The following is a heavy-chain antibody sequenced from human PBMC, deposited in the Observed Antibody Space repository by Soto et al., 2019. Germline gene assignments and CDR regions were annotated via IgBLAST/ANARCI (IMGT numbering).Heavy chain of an antibody. CDR3: ANRLYYYDSSGPYGMDV. CDR2: ISGSGGST. V-gene: IGHV3-23*01. J-gene: IGHJ6*02. Sequence: GGSLRISCAASGFNFSSYAISRVRQAPGKGLEWVSAISGSGGSTYYADSVKGRFTISRDNSKNTPYLQMNSLRAEDTAVYYCANRLYYYDSSGPYGMDVWGQGTTVTVSS. CDR1: GFNFSSYA. D-gene: IGHD3-22*01.